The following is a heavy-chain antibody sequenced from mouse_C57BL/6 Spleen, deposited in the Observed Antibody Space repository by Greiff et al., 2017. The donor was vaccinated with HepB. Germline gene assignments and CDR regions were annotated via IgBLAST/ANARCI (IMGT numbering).Heavy chain of an antibody. V-gene: IGHV3-6*01. Sequence: ESGPGLVKPSQSLSLTCSVTGYSITSGYYWNWIRQFPGNKLEWMGYISYDGSNNYNPSLKNRISITRDTSKNQFFLKLNSVTTEDTATYYCAREGHYYGSSYAYFDVWGTGTTVTVSS. D-gene: IGHD1-1*01. CDR1: GYSITSGYY. J-gene: IGHJ1*03. CDR3: AREGHYYGSSYAYFDV. CDR2: ISYDGSN.